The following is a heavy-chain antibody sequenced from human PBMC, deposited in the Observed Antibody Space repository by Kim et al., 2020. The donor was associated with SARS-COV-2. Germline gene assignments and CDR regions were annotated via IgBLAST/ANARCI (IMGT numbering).Heavy chain of an antibody. D-gene: IGHD3-3*01. J-gene: IGHJ4*02. CDR3: ARGVFLWPYDSYYFDY. V-gene: IGHV4-34*01. CDR2: INHSGST. CDR1: GGSFSGYY. Sequence: SETLSLTCAVYGGSFSGYYWSWIRQPPGKGLEWIGEINHSGSTNYNPSLKSRVTISVDTSKNQFSLKLSSVTAADTAVYYCARGVFLWPYDSYYFDYWGQGTLVTVSS.